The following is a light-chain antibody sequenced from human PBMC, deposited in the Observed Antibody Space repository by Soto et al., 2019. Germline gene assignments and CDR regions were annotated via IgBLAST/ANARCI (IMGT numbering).Light chain of an antibody. CDR2: KAS. Sequence: DIPMTQSPSTLSASVGDRVTITCRASQSISSWLAWYQQKQGRAPKLLIYKASSLQSGVPSRFSGSGSGTEFTLTISSLQPDDFATYYCQQYNSYSYTFGQGTKLEIK. CDR3: QQYNSYSYT. V-gene: IGKV1-5*03. J-gene: IGKJ2*01. CDR1: QSISSW.